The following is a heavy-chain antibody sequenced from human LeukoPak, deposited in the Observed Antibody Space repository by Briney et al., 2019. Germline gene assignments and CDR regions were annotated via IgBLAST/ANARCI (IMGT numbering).Heavy chain of an antibody. CDR3: ARAGHYYDSSGTDAFDI. D-gene: IGHD3-22*01. J-gene: IGHJ3*02. Sequence: SVKVSCKASGGTFSSYAISWVRQAPGQGLEWMGRIIPIFGIANYAQKFQGRVTITADKSTSTAYMELSSLRSEDTAVYYCARAGHYYDSSGTDAFDIWGQGTMVTVSS. CDR1: GGTFSSYA. V-gene: IGHV1-69*04. CDR2: IIPIFGIA.